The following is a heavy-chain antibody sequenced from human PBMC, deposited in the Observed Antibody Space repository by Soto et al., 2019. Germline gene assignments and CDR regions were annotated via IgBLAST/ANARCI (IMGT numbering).Heavy chain of an antibody. Sequence: QVQLQESGTGLVKPSGTLSLTCAVSGDSISSPKWWTWLRQPPGKGLEWIGDLLHSGTTNYNPSLKSRVILLVDKSQNQFSLSLTSVTAADTAIYFCAYSSGWYRHDVWGQGTSVTVSS. D-gene: IGHD6-19*01. V-gene: IGHV4-4*02. J-gene: IGHJ3*01. CDR2: LLHSGTT. CDR1: GDSISSPKW. CDR3: AYSSGWYRHDV.